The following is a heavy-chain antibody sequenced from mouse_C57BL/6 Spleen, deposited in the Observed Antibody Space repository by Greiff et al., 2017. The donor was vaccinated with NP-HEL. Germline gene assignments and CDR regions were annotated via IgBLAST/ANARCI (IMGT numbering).Heavy chain of an antibody. Sequence: QVQLQQPGAELVMPGASVKLSCKASGYTFTSYWMHWVKQRPGQGLEWIGEIDPSDSYTNYNQKFKGKSTLTVDKSSSTAYMQRSSLTSEDSAVYYCARGVLRPYWGQGTTLTVSS. D-gene: IGHD1-1*01. CDR1: GYTFTSYW. CDR2: IDPSDSYT. V-gene: IGHV1-69*01. J-gene: IGHJ2*01. CDR3: ARGVLRPY.